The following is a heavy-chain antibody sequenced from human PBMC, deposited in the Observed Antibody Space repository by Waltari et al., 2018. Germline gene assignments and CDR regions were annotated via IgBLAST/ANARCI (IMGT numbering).Heavy chain of an antibody. CDR1: GGPFSSYA. V-gene: IGHV1-69*14. Sequence: QVQLVQSGAEVKKPGSSVKVSCKASGGPFSSYAISWVRQAPGQGLEWRGGSIPIFGTANDAQKFQGRCTITADKSTSTAYMELSSLRAEDTAVYYCARDREVPFQAAAVRDDAFDIWGQGTMVTVSS. D-gene: IGHD6-13*01. J-gene: IGHJ3*02. CDR3: ARDREVPFQAAAVRDDAFDI. CDR2: SIPIFGTA.